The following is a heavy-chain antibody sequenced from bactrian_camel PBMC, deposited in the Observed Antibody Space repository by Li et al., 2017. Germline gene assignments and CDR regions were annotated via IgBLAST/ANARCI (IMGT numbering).Heavy chain of an antibody. D-gene: IGHD8*01. Sequence: VQLVESGGGLVQPGGSLRLSCAASGFTFDDYAMGWIRQAPGKGLEWVSAINWSGDSTNYADSVKGQFTISRDNAKNTVYLQMNNLKPEDTAMYYCAASDSFYLTLESYEYNYWGQGTQVTVS. J-gene: IGHJ4*01. V-gene: IGHV3-1*01. CDR2: INWSGDST. CDR3: AASDSFYLTLESYEYNY. CDR1: GFTFDDYA.